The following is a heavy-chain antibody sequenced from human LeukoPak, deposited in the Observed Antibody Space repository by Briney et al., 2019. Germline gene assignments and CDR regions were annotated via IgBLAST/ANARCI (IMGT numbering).Heavy chain of an antibody. CDR3: ATDSSSWYYFDY. CDR2: ISAYNGNT. Sequence: GASVTVSCKASGYTFTSYDINWVRQATGQGLEWMGWISAYNGNTNYAQKLQGRVTMTTDTSTSTAYMELSSLRSEDTAVYYCATDSSSWYYFDYWGQGTLVTVSS. D-gene: IGHD6-13*01. J-gene: IGHJ4*02. CDR1: GYTFTSYD. V-gene: IGHV1-18*01.